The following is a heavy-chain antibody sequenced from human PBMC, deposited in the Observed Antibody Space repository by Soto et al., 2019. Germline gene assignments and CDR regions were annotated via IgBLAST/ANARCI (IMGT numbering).Heavy chain of an antibody. Sequence: SETLSLTCAVYGGSFSGYYWSWIRQPPGKGLEWIGEINHGGSTNYNPSLKSRVTISVDTSKNQFSLKLSSVTAADTAVYYCARGEVVRGGASIAARHYYYYYGMDVWDQGTTVTVSS. CDR1: GGSFSGYY. CDR3: ARGEVVRGGASIAARHYYYYYGMDV. V-gene: IGHV4-34*01. D-gene: IGHD6-6*01. CDR2: INHGGST. J-gene: IGHJ6*02.